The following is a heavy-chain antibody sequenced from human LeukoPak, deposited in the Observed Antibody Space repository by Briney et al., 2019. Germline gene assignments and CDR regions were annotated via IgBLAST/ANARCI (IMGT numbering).Heavy chain of an antibody. V-gene: IGHV4-39*07. CDR3: ANLVRRYQLPSFEMDV. Sequence: SETLSLTCTVSGASISSSSYYWGWLRQPPGKGLEWIVSIYYSGSTYYNPSLKSRVTISVDTSKNQFSLKLSSVTAADTAVYYCANLVRRYQLPSFEMDVWGKGTTVTVSS. CDR2: IYYSGST. J-gene: IGHJ6*04. CDR1: GASISSSSYY. D-gene: IGHD2-2*01.